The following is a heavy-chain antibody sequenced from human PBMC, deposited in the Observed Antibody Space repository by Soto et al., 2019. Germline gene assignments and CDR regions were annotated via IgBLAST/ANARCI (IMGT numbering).Heavy chain of an antibody. D-gene: IGHD5-12*01. J-gene: IGHJ4*02. CDR3: ARDHHRYSGYDYVDY. Sequence: GGSLKLSCVASGFTFIDYYMSWIRQAPGKGLEWVPYISSSSSYTNYADSVKGRFTISRDNAKNSLYLQMNSLRAEDTAVYYCARDHHRYSGYDYVDYWGQGTLVTVSS. CDR1: GFTFIDYY. CDR2: ISSSSSYT. V-gene: IGHV3-11*05.